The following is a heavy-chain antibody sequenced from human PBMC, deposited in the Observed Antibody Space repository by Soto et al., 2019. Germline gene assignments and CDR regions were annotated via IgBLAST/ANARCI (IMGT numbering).Heavy chain of an antibody. CDR3: ARHVARYYYYYMDV. CDR2: IYYSGST. D-gene: IGHD5-12*01. J-gene: IGHJ6*03. V-gene: IGHV4-59*08. CDR1: GGSISSYY. Sequence: SETLSLTCTVSGGSISSYYWSWIRQPPGKGLEWIGYIYYSGSTNYNPSLKSRVTISVDTSKNQFSLKLSSVTAADTAVYYCARHVARYYYYYMDVWGKGTTVTVSS.